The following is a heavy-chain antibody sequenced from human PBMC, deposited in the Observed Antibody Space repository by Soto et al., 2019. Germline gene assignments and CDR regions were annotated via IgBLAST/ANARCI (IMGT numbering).Heavy chain of an antibody. CDR2: IRGDGGQP. Sequence: GGALRLSSTASGFTFRGYGMGGVRQAPGKALQWVSPIRGDGGQPHYTDSAQGRFSISTGISKNTKYLKMDSPRREDTVKSFGARDVGLDSDDFFAYWGQGTQVTVSS. CDR3: ARDVGLDSDDFFAY. J-gene: IGHJ4*02. V-gene: IGHV3-23*01. D-gene: IGHD3-9*01. CDR1: GFTFRGYG.